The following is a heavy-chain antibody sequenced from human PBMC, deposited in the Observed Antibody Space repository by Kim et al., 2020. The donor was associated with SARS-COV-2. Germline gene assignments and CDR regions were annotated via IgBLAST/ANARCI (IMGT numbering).Heavy chain of an antibody. D-gene: IGHD3-22*01. CDR2: IYYSGST. V-gene: IGHV4-39*01. CDR3: ARLYVSGRGGCFDY. CDR1: GGSISSSSYY. Sequence: SETLSLTCTVSGGSISSSSYYWGWIRQPPGKGLEWIGSIYYSGSTYYNPSLKSRVTISVDTSKNQFSLKLSSVTAADTAVYYCARLYVSGRGGCFDYWGQGTLVTVSS. J-gene: IGHJ4*02.